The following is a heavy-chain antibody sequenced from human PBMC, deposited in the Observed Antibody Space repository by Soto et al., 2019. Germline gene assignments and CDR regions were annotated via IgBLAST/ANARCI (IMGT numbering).Heavy chain of an antibody. CDR1: GYTFTSYG. J-gene: IGHJ6*02. V-gene: IGHV1-18*04. D-gene: IGHD5-12*01. CDR2: ISAYNGNT. CDR3: ARDLLDIVATISLFGMDV. Sequence: VASVKVSCKASGYTFTSYGISWVRQAPEQGLEWMGWISAYNGNTNYAQKLQGRVTMTTDTSTSTAYMELRSLRSDDTAVYYCARDLLDIVATISLFGMDVWGQGTTVTVSS.